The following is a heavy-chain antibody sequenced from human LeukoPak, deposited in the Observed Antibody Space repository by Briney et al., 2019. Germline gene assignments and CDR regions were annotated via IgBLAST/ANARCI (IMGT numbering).Heavy chain of an antibody. J-gene: IGHJ4*02. D-gene: IGHD3-10*01. CDR3: ARLASGNYFDY. V-gene: IGHV3-53*01. Sequence: QXGGSLRLSCAASGFTVSSNYMSWVRQAPGEGLEWVSIIYSGGNTYYADSVKGRFTISRDNSKNTLYLQMDSLRAEDTAVYYCARLASGNYFDYWGQGTLVTVSS. CDR1: GFTVSSNY. CDR2: IYSGGNT.